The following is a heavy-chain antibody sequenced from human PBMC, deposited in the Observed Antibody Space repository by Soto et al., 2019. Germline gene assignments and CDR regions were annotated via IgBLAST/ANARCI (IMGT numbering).Heavy chain of an antibody. J-gene: IGHJ4*02. D-gene: IGHD1-1*01. CDR3: ARDSKKLELDY. Sequence: PSETLSLTCTVSGGSISSGDYYWSWIRQPPGKGLEWIGYIYYSGSTCYNPSLKSRVTISVDTSKNQFSLKLSSVTAADTAVYYCARDSKKLELDYWGQGTLVTVSS. CDR1: GGSISSGDYY. CDR2: IYYSGST. V-gene: IGHV4-30-4*01.